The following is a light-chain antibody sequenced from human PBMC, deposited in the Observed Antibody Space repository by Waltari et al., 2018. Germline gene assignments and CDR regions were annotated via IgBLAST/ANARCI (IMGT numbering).Light chain of an antibody. CDR2: DAS. V-gene: IGKV3-20*01. CDR1: PTSRTAY. CDR3: HQYDISPLT. J-gene: IGKJ4*01. Sequence: CSTRPTSRTAYLAWYQQKHVQAPTLLLYDASSSATGIPDRFSGSGSGTDFSLTISSLEPEDLSVYYCHQYDISPLTFCGGTKVEI.